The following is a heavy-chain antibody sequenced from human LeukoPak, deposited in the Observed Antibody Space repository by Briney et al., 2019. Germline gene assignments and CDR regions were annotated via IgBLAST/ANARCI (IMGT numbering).Heavy chain of an antibody. V-gene: IGHV3-23*01. J-gene: IGHJ6*02. CDR2: ISGSGGST. CDR1: GFTFSSYA. Sequence: GGSLRLSCAASGFTFSSYAMSWVRQAPGKGLEWVSAISGSGGSTYYADSVKGRFTISRDNSKNTLYLQMNSLRAEDTAVYYCARGPGSSGWHSDNYYYYYGMDVWGQGTTVTVSS. CDR3: ARGPGSSGWHSDNYYYYYGMDV. D-gene: IGHD6-19*01.